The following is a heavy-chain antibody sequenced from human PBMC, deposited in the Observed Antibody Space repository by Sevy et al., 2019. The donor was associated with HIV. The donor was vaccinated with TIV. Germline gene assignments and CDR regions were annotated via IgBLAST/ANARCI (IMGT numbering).Heavy chain of an antibody. CDR3: VREGVGGYSYSLDC. CDR1: GFTFSSYW. Sequence: GGSLRLSCAASGFTFSSYWMSWVRQAPGKGLEWVAPMKEDGSERNYVDSVKGRFTISRDNAKNSLYLQMNSLRAEDTAVYYCVREGVGGYSYSLDCWGPGTLVTVSS. J-gene: IGHJ4*02. D-gene: IGHD5-18*01. V-gene: IGHV3-7*01. CDR2: MKEDGSER.